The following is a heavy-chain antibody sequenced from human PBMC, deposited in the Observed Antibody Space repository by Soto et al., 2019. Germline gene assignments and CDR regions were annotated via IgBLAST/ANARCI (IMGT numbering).Heavy chain of an antibody. CDR3: ARSSTLSCNAIDV. V-gene: IGHV3-30-3*01. D-gene: IGHD4-4*01. CDR2: ISYDGGNK. J-gene: IGHJ6*02. CDR1: GFTFTSYE. Sequence: GGSLRLSCAASGFTFTSYEMHWVRQAPGKGLEWVSIISYDGGNKYYADSVKGRFTMSRDNSRNTLDLQMDSLRVGDTAVYYFARSSTLSCNAIDVWDQGTTVTASS.